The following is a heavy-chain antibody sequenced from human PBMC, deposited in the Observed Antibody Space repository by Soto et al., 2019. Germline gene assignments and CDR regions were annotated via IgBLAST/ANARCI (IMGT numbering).Heavy chain of an antibody. V-gene: IGHV1-69*04. CDR2: IIPILGIA. Sequence: ASVKVSCKASGGTFSSYTISWVLQAPGQGLEWMGRIIPILGIANYAQKFQGRVTITADKSTSTAYMELSSLRSEDTAVYYCAREPRGYSYVYYFDYWGQGTLVTVSS. J-gene: IGHJ4*02. CDR3: AREPRGYSYVYYFDY. CDR1: GGTFSSYT. D-gene: IGHD5-18*01.